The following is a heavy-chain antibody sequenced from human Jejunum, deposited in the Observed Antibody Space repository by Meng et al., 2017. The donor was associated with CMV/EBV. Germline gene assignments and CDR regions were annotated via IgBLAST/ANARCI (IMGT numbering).Heavy chain of an antibody. J-gene: IGHJ2*01. CDR1: AYY. D-gene: IGHD2-2*01. V-gene: IGHV1-2*02. Sequence: AYYLHWVRQAPGQGLEWMGWINPNSGVTQYAQNFQGRVSMTRDTSISTVYMELSRLRSDDTAVYYCALEYCGTTTCYLRHWYFDLWGRGTLVTVSS. CDR2: INPNSGVT. CDR3: ALEYCGTTTCYLRHWYFDL.